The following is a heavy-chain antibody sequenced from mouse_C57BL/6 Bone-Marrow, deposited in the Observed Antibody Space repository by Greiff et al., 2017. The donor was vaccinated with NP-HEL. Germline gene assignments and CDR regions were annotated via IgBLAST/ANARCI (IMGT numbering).Heavy chain of an antibody. J-gene: IGHJ4*01. D-gene: IGHD2-5*01. Sequence: EVQVVESGGGLVQPGGSLSLSCAASGFTFTDYYMSWVRQPPGKALEWLGFIRNKANGYTTEYSASVKGRFIISRDTSQSILYLQMNALRAEESATYYCARCTDSNGNYAMGDWGQGTSVTVST. CDR1: GFTFTDYY. V-gene: IGHV7-3*01. CDR3: ARCTDSNGNYAMGD. CDR2: IRNKANGYTT.